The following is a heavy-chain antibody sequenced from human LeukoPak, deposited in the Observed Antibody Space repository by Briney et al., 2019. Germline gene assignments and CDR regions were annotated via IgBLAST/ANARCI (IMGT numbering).Heavy chain of an antibody. CDR1: GYTFINYG. J-gene: IGHJ4*02. CDR2: ISANNGDT. D-gene: IGHD3-10*01. Sequence: ASVKVSCKASGYTFINYGISWVRQAPGQGLEWVGWISANNGDTNYPQKLQSRVTMTTDTSTSTAYMELRGLRSEDTAVYYCARDRPLRGLDYWGKGPMVTVSS. CDR3: ARDRPLRGLDY. V-gene: IGHV1-18*01.